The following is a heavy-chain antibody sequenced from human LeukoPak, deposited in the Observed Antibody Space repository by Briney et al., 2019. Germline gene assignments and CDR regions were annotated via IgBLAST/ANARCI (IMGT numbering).Heavy chain of an antibody. D-gene: IGHD3-22*01. V-gene: IGHV4-34*01. CDR1: GGSFSGYY. J-gene: IGHJ4*02. CDR3: AREGDYYDTSGTLDY. Sequence: SETLSLTCAVYGGSFSGYYWSWIRQPPGKGLEWIGEINHSGSTFYNPPLKSRVTISVDASKNQFSLKLSSVTAADTAVYYCAREGDYYDTSGTLDYWGQGTLVTVSS. CDR2: INHSGST.